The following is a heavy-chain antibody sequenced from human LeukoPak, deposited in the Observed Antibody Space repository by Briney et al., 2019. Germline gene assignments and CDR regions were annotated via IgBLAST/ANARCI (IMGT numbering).Heavy chain of an antibody. CDR3: AKVYGSGSHRGPLYYFDY. J-gene: IGHJ4*02. V-gene: IGHV1-69*04. D-gene: IGHD3-10*01. CDR2: IIPILGIA. Sequence: GSSVKVSCKASGGTFSSYAISWVRQAPGQGLEWMGRIIPILGIANHAQKFQGRVTMTTDTSTSTAYMELRSLRSDDTAVYYCAKVYGSGSHRGPLYYFDYWGQGTLVTVSS. CDR1: GGTFSSYA.